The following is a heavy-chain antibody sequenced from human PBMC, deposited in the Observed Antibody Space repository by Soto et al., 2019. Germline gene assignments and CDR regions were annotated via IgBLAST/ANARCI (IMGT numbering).Heavy chain of an antibody. J-gene: IGHJ6*02. Sequence: SETLSLTCTVSGGSISSGDYYWSWIRQPPGKGLEWIGYIYYSGSTYYNPSLKSRVTISVDTSKNQFSLKLSSVTATDTAVYYCARGRGSGTYYYYGMDVWGQGTTVTVSS. CDR1: GGSISSGDYY. CDR3: ARGRGSGTYYYYGMDV. CDR2: IYYSGST. D-gene: IGHD3-10*01. V-gene: IGHV4-30-4*01.